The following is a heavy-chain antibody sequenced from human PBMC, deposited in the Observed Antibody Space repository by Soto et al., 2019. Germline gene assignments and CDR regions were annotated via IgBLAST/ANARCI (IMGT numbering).Heavy chain of an antibody. CDR3: ARRGYSYGLYYYGMDV. V-gene: IGHV1-46*01. D-gene: IGHD5-18*01. CDR1: GYTFTSYY. CDR2: INPSGGST. Sequence: ASVKVSCKASGYTFTSYYMHWVRQAPGQGLEWMGIINPSGGSTSYAQKLQGRVTMTTDTSTSTAYMELRSLRSDDTAVYYCARRGYSYGLYYYGMDVWGQGTTVTAP. J-gene: IGHJ6*02.